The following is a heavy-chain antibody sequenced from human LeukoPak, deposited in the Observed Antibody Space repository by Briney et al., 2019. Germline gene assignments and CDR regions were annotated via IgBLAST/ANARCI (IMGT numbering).Heavy chain of an antibody. CDR1: GGSFSGYY. CDR3: ARDSYGYSSSWYEY. J-gene: IGHJ4*02. V-gene: IGHV4-34*01. D-gene: IGHD6-13*01. Sequence: SETLSLTCAVYGGSFSGYYWSWIRQPPGKGLEWIGEINHSGSTNYNPSLKSRVTISVDTSKNQFSLKLSSVTAADTAVYYCARDSYGYSSSWYEYWGQGTWSPSPQ. CDR2: INHSGST.